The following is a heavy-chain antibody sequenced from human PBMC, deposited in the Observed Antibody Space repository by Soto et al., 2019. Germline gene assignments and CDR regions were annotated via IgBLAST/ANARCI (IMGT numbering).Heavy chain of an antibody. CDR2: ISSSSVI. J-gene: IGHJ6*03. Sequence: EVQLVESGGGLVQPGGSLRLSCATSGFILSGCAMNWVRQAPGKGLEWVSYISSSSVIDYADSVKGRFTVSRDNARNSLYLQMNSLRAEDTAVYYCARDLSWGSNWYYYMDVWGKGTTVTVSS. CDR3: ARDLSWGSNWYYYMDV. D-gene: IGHD7-27*01. CDR1: GFILSGCA. V-gene: IGHV3-48*01.